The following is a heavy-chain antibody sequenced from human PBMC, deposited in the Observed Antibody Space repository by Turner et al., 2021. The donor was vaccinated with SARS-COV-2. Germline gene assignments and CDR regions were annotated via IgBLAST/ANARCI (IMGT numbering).Heavy chain of an antibody. CDR2: ISYDGSNK. CDR1: GFTFSSYG. V-gene: IGHV3-30*03. J-gene: IGHJ4*02. CDR3: ARERRGYYAEY. D-gene: IGHD3-3*01. Sequence: QVQLVESGGGVVQPGRSLRLSCAASGFTFSSYGMHWVRQAPGKGLEWVAIISYDGSNKYYADSVKGRFTISRDDSKNTLYLQMNSLSAEDTAVYHCARERRGYYAEYWGQGSLVTVSS.